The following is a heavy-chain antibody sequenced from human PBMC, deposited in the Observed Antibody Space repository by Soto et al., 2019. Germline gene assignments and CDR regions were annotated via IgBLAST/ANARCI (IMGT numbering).Heavy chain of an antibody. V-gene: IGHV3-15*01. CDR1: GFTFSNAW. J-gene: IGHJ4*02. D-gene: IGHD5-12*01. CDR2: IKSKTDGGTT. CDR3: TTEVEMATSGSDY. Sequence: PWGSLRLSCAASGFTFSNAWMSWVRQAPGKGLEWVGRIKSKTDGGTTDYAAPVKGRFTISRDDSKNTLYLQMNSLKTEDTAVYYCTTEVEMATSGSDYWGQGTLVTVSS.